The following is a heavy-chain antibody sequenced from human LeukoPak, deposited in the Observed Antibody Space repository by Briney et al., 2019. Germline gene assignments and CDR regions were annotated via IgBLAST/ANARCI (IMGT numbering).Heavy chain of an antibody. Sequence: GRSLRLSCAASGFAFSSHAMHWVRQAPGKGLEWVAVISYDENTKYYADSVKGRFTISRDNSRNTLYLQMNSLRADDTALYYCARDLYSSSSVSWFDPWGQGTLVTVSS. J-gene: IGHJ5*02. CDR2: ISYDENTK. D-gene: IGHD6-6*01. V-gene: IGHV3-30*04. CDR3: ARDLYSSSSVSWFDP. CDR1: GFAFSSHA.